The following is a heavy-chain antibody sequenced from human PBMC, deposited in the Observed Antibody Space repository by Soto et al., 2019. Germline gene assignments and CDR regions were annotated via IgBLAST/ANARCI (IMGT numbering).Heavy chain of an antibody. D-gene: IGHD6-19*01. CDR3: ARDTELGIAVAGTYYGMDV. J-gene: IGHJ6*02. V-gene: IGHV1-69*01. Sequence: QVQLVQSGAEVKKPGSSVKVSCKASGGTFSSYAISWVRQAPGQGLEWMGGIIPICGTANYAQKCQGRVTITADESTSTAYMELSSLRSEDTAVYYCARDTELGIAVAGTYYGMDVWGQGTTVTVSS. CDR2: IIPICGTA. CDR1: GGTFSSYA.